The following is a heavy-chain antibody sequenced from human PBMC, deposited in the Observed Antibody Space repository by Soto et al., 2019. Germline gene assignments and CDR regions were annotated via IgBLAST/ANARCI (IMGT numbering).Heavy chain of an antibody. V-gene: IGHV3-21*01. Sequence: GGSLRLSCAASGFTFSSYSMNWVRQAPGKGLEWVSSISSSSSYIYYADSVKGRFTISRDNAKNSLYLQMNSLRAEDTAVYYCARVLGYDSSGYAHYYGMDVWGQGTTVTVSS. CDR3: ARVLGYDSSGYAHYYGMDV. CDR2: ISSSSSYI. D-gene: IGHD3-22*01. J-gene: IGHJ6*02. CDR1: GFTFSSYS.